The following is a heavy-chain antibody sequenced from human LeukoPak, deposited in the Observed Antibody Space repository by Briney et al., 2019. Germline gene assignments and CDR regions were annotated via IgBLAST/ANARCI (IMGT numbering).Heavy chain of an antibody. J-gene: IGHJ5*02. V-gene: IGHV3-7*05. CDR3: ARSSIAARGWFDP. CDR1: GFTFSSYW. D-gene: IGHD6-6*01. Sequence: PGGSLRLSCAASGFTFSSYWMSWVRQAPGKGLEGVANIKQDGSEKYYVASVKGRFTISRDNAKNSLYLQMNSLRAEDTAVYYCARSSIAARGWFDPWGQGTLVTVSS. CDR2: IKQDGSEK.